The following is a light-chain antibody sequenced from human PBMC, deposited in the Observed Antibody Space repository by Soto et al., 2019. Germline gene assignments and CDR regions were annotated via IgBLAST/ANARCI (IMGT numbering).Light chain of an antibody. V-gene: IGKV1-39*01. Sequence: IQFTQSPSSLSASVGDRVAITCRASQIISTSLAWYQKKPGKAPNLLIYDTSRLHSGSPSRFSGRGGGTDFTLSISSVQPEDFATYFCQQSYMDPITFGQGTRLEIK. CDR1: QIISTS. CDR2: DTS. J-gene: IGKJ5*01. CDR3: QQSYMDPIT.